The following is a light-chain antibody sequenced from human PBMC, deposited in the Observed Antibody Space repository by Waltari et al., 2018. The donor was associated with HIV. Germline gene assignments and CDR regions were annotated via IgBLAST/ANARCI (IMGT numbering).Light chain of an antibody. CDR1: QSISPW. J-gene: IGKJ1*01. CDR3: QQYNTSSPWT. Sequence: DIQMTQSPSALSASVADRITITCRASQSISPWLAWYQQTPGKAPKILVYKASSLESGVLPRFSGSGSGTEFTLTINNLQPDDFATYYCQQYNTSSPWTFGQGTKVDI. CDR2: KAS. V-gene: IGKV1-5*03.